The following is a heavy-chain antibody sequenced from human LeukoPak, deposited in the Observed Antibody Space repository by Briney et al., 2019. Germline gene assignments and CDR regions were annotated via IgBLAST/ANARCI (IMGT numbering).Heavy chain of an antibody. D-gene: IGHD2-15*01. CDR1: GFTFSSYS. CDR3: AKGGYTTWFDP. CDR2: ISSSSSYI. J-gene: IGHJ5*02. Sequence: GGSLRLSCAASGFTFSSYSMNWVRQAPGKGLEWVSSISSSSSYIYYADSVKGRFTISRDNSKNTLYLQMNSLRAEDTAVYYCAKGGYTTWFDPWGQGTLVTVSS. V-gene: IGHV3-21*04.